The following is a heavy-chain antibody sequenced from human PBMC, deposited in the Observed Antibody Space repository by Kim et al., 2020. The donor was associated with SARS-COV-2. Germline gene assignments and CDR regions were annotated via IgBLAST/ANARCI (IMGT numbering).Heavy chain of an antibody. CDR2: IYYSGST. J-gene: IGHJ5*02. CDR3: ARDGSSDTEPNWFDP. CDR1: GGSISSSSYY. Sequence: SETLSLTCTVSGGSISSSSYYWGWIRQPPGKGLEWIGSIYYSGSTYYNPSLKSRVTISVDTSKNQFSLELSSVTAADTAMYYCARDGSSDTEPNWFDPWGQGTLVTVSS. V-gene: IGHV4-39*02. D-gene: IGHD6-6*01.